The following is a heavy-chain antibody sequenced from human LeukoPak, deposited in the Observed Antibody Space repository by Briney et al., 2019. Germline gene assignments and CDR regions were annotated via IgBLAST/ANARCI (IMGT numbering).Heavy chain of an antibody. CDR2: INPRGGST. D-gene: IGHD1-1*01. Sequence: ASVKVSCKASGYTFTSYYMHWVRQAPGQGLEWMGIINPRGGSTSYAQKFQGRVTMTRDTSTSTVYMELSSLRSEDTAVYYCATWSPDDTFDYWGQGTLVTVSS. V-gene: IGHV1-46*01. CDR3: ATWSPDDTFDY. J-gene: IGHJ4*02. CDR1: GYTFTSYY.